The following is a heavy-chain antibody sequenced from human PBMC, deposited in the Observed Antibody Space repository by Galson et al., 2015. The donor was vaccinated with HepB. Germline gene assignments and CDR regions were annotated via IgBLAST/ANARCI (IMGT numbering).Heavy chain of an antibody. Sequence: SLRLSCAASGYNIGRRAVSWVRQAPGKGPEWIASVHNVGNAYYANSVKGRFTVSRDDSKNTLFLEMNSLRVEDTGVYYCAKDHPSGGWPVFDYWGQGTLVTVAS. J-gene: IGHJ4*02. V-gene: IGHV3-23*01. CDR3: AKDHPSGGWPVFDY. D-gene: IGHD2-15*01. CDR2: VHNVGNA. CDR1: GYNIGRRA.